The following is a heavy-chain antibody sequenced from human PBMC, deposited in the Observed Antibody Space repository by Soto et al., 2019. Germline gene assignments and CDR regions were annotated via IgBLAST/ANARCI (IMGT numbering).Heavy chain of an antibody. Sequence: EVQLVESGGGLVQPGRSLRLSCAASGFTFDDYAMHWVRQAPGKGLEWVSGISWNSGSIGYADSVKGRFTISRDNAKNSLYMQMNSLRAEDTALYYCAKDGAGYCSGGSCYTYSFDYWGQGTLVTVSS. CDR2: ISWNSGSI. CDR1: GFTFDDYA. CDR3: AKDGAGYCSGGSCYTYSFDY. J-gene: IGHJ4*02. V-gene: IGHV3-9*01. D-gene: IGHD2-15*01.